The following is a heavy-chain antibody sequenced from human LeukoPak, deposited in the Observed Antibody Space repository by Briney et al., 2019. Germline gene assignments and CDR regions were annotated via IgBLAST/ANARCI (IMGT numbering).Heavy chain of an antibody. V-gene: IGHV4-4*02. Sequence: SGTLSLTCAVSGGSISSSNWWSWVRQPPGKGLEWIGEIYHSGSTNYNLSLKSRVTISVDRSKNQFSLKLSSVTAADTAVYYCASAQLGYYYYMDVWGKGTTVTVSS. CDR2: IYHSGST. CDR3: ASAQLGYYYYMDV. D-gene: IGHD3-16*01. J-gene: IGHJ6*03. CDR1: GGSISSSNW.